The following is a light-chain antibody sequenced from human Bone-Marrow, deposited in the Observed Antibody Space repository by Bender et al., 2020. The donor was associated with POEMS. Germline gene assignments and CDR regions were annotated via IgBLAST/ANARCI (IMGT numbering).Light chain of an antibody. CDR2: DVS. CDR3: SSYASSSPLFV. Sequence: QSALTQPASVSGSPGQSITISCSGTGKDLADYEYVSWYQQHPGRAPKLLIYDVSYRPSGVSERFSGSKSGNTASLTISGLQAEDEADYYCSSYASSSPLFVFGTGTKVTVL. J-gene: IGLJ1*01. V-gene: IGLV2-14*03. CDR1: GKDLADYEY.